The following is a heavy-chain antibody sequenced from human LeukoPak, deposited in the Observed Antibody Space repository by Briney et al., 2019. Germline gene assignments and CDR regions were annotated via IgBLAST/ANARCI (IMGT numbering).Heavy chain of an antibody. J-gene: IGHJ4*02. CDR1: GFTFSSYA. V-gene: IGHV3-30-3*01. CDR2: ISYDGSNK. CDR3: ARGRFYYDSSGYYWDY. Sequence: GGSLRLSCAASGFTFSSYAMHWVRQAPGKGLEWVAVISYDGSNKYYADSVKGRFTISRDNSKNTLYLQMNSLRAEDTAVYYCARGRFYYDSSGYYWDYWGQGTLVTVSS. D-gene: IGHD3-22*01.